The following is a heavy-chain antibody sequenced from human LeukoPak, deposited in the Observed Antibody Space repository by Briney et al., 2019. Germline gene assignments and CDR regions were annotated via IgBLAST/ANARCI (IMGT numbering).Heavy chain of an antibody. Sequence: GGSLRLSCAASGFTFSSYAMHWVRQAPGKGLEYVSAISSNGGSTYYANSVKGRFTISRDNSKNTLYLQMGSLRAEDMAVYYCAREGSSWGLFDPWGQGTLVTVSS. CDR2: ISSNGGST. CDR1: GFTFSSYA. CDR3: AREGSSWGLFDP. J-gene: IGHJ5*02. V-gene: IGHV3-64*01. D-gene: IGHD6-13*01.